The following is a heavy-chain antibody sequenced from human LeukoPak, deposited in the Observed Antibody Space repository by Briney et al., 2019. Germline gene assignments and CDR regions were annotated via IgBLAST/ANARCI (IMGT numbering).Heavy chain of an antibody. Sequence: GGSLRLPCAASGFTFSSYAMSWVRQAPGKGLEWVSAISGSGGNTYYADSVKGRFTISRDNSKNTMYLQMNSLRAEDTAVYYCAKVPRWDYSDSSGHYRGSYWGQGTLVTVSS. V-gene: IGHV3-23*01. J-gene: IGHJ4*02. CDR1: GFTFSSYA. CDR3: AKVPRWDYSDSSGHYRGSY. CDR2: ISGSGGNT. D-gene: IGHD3-22*01.